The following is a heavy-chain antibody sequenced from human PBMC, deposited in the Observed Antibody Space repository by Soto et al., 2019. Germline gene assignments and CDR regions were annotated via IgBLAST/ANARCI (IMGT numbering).Heavy chain of an antibody. CDR1: GFTVSNNY. D-gene: IGHD1-1*01. Sequence: ELQLVASGGGLVQPGGSLRLSCAASGFTVSNNYLRWVRQAPGKGLEWVSLIYSGGDTYYADSVKGRFTISRDNSKNTLYLQMNSLRAEDTAVYYCARDGTYNWVGGQGIPVTVSS. CDR3: ARDGTYNWV. J-gene: IGHJ4*02. CDR2: IYSGGDT. V-gene: IGHV3-66*01.